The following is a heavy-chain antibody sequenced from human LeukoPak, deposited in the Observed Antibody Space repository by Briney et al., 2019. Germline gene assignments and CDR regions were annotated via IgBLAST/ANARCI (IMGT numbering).Heavy chain of an antibody. J-gene: IGHJ3*02. CDR2: ISGSGGST. V-gene: IGHV3-23*01. Sequence: GGSLRLSCAASGFTFSNYAMSWVRQAPGKGLEWVSAISGSGGSTYYADSVKGRFTISRDNSKNTLFLRMNSLRAEDTAVYYCAKVLRITMIVDAFDIWGQGTMVTVSS. CDR3: AKVLRITMIVDAFDI. D-gene: IGHD3-22*01. CDR1: GFTFSNYA.